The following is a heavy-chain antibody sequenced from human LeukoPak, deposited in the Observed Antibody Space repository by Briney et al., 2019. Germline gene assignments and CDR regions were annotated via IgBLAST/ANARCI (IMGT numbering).Heavy chain of an antibody. CDR1: GGSISGTGYY. CDR3: ARDDILTGSFDF. Sequence: SETLSLTCTVSGGSISGTGYYWDWIRQPPGKGLEWIGNIYYSGINYYNPSLRSRVTISVDTSKNQFSLKVSSVTAADAAVYYCARDDILTGSFDFWGQGTLVTVSS. V-gene: IGHV4-39*02. J-gene: IGHJ4*02. D-gene: IGHD3-9*01. CDR2: IYYSGIN.